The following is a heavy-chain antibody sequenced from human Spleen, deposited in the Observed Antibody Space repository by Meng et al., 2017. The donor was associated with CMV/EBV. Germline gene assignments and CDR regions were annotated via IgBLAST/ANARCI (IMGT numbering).Heavy chain of an antibody. J-gene: IGHJ6*02. V-gene: IGHV3-7*04. CDR2: IKQDGSQK. D-gene: IGHD6-13*01. CDR1: GFSLSSYD. CDR3: ARVAAAGRGMDV. Sequence: GESLKISCVASGFSLSSYDINWVRQAPGKGLEWVANIKQDGSQKNYVDSVKGRFTISRDNAKNSLFLQMNSLRAEDTAVYYCARVAAAGRGMDVWGQGTTVTVSS.